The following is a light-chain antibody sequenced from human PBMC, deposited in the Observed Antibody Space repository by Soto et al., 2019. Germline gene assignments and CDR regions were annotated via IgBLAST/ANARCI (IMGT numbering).Light chain of an antibody. V-gene: IGLV2-11*01. Sequence: QSALTQPRSVSGSPGQSVTISSTGTSSDVGGYNYVSWYQQHPGKAPKVMIYDVTKRPSGVPDRFSGSKSGNTASLTISGLQAEDEADYYCCSYAGSYTLVFGGGTKLTVL. J-gene: IGLJ2*01. CDR3: CSYAGSYTLV. CDR2: DVT. CDR1: SSDVGGYNY.